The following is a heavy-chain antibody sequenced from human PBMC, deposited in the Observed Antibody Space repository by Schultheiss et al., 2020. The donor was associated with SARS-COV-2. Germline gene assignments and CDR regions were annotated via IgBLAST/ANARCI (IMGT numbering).Heavy chain of an antibody. CDR2: IDWDDDK. CDR1: GFSLSTSGVG. CDR3: ARTATLGYCSGGSCYSGFYYYGMDV. Sequence: SGPTLVKPTQTLTLTCTFSGFSLSTSGVGVGWIRQPPGKALEWLARIDWDDDKYYSTSLKTRLTISKDTSKNQVVLTMTNMDPVDTATYYCARTATLGYCSGGSCYSGFYYYGMDVWGQGTTVTVSS. D-gene: IGHD2-15*01. J-gene: IGHJ6*02. V-gene: IGHV2-70*11.